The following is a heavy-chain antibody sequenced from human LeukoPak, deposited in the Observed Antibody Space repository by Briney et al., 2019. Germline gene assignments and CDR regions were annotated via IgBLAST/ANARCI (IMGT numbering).Heavy chain of an antibody. D-gene: IGHD3-9*01. J-gene: IGHJ4*02. CDR3: AKDATASPYFHWFDN. V-gene: IGHV3-23*01. CDR2: ISSGDRT. CDR1: GFTLSSYA. Sequence: PGGSLRLSCAASGFTLSSYAMNRVRQAPGKGLEWVAGISSGDRTFHAESVKGRFTISRDKSKDTLYLQMNSLRAEDTAVYYCAKDATASPYFHWFDNWGQGTQVIVSS.